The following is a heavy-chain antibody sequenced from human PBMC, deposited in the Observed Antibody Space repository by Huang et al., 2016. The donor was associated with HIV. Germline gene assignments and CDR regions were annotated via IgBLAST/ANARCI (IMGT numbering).Heavy chain of an antibody. V-gene: IGHV4-34*01. J-gene: IGHJ5*02. Sequence: QVHLQQWGAGLLKPSETLSLTCAVYGGSFSGYSWNWLRQSPGKGLEWIGQINHGGMTNYNPSLESRVTMSVDPSKKQFSLKLSSVSVADSAVYYCAREIMISFGGPFDPWGQGTLVIVSS. CDR3: AREIMISFGGPFDP. D-gene: IGHD3-16*01. CDR2: INHGGMT. CDR1: GGSFSGYS.